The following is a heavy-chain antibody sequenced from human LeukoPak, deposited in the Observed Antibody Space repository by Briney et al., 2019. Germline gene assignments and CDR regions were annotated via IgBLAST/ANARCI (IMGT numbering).Heavy chain of an antibody. CDR2: IFHSGST. Sequence: PSETLSLTCVVSGDSISSGAYSWSWIRQPPGKGLEWIGYIFHSGSTFYNPSLKSRVTISVDNSKNQFSLRLTAVTAADTAVYYCARELWFANAPGSWLDLWGQGTLVTVSP. D-gene: IGHD3-10*01. J-gene: IGHJ5*02. CDR3: ARELWFANAPGSWLDL. CDR1: GDSISSGAYS. V-gene: IGHV4-30-2*01.